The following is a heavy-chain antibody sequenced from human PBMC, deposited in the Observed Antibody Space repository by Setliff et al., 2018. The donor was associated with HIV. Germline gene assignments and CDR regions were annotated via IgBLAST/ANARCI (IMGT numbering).Heavy chain of an antibody. CDR2: IHHSGST. CDR1: GGSFSGHY. J-gene: IGHJ6*03. Sequence: SETLSLICAVYGGSFSGHYWSWIRQPPGEGPEWIGEIHHSGSTNYNPSLKSRVTVSVDTSKNQFSLNLNSVTAADTAVYYCARNSGLGRYYYYYMDVWGKGTTVTVSS. CDR3: ARNSGLGRYYYYYMDV. D-gene: IGHD6-19*01. V-gene: IGHV4-34*01.